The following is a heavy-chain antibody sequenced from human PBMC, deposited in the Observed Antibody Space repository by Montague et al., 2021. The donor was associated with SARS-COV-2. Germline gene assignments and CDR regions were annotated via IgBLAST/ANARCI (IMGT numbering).Heavy chain of an antibody. CDR3: ARVGRQQLVRLSGMDV. CDR2: TYHTSKWNY. CDR1: GDSVSSSSAA. V-gene: IGHV6-1*01. J-gene: IGHJ6*02. Sequence: CAISGDSVSSSSAAWNWLRQSPSRGLEWLGRTYHTSKWNYNYPLSLQXXLTIRPDMSRNQVSLQVDSVTSQDTAVYYCARVGRQQLVRLSGMDVWGQGTTVTVSS. D-gene: IGHD6-13*01.